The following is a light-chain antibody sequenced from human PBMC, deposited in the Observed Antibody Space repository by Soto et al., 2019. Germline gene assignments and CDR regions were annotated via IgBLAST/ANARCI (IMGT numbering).Light chain of an antibody. Sequence: EIVLTQSPGSLSLSPGQRATLSCRASQSVDTTFFTWYQKKPGQAPRLLIYGASKRATGNPDRFTGSGSGAHLALIISRLEPEAFAVYYCQQYMIPVTCGQRPKVEIK. CDR1: QSVDTTF. J-gene: IGKJ1*01. V-gene: IGKV3-20*01. CDR3: QQYMIPVT. CDR2: GAS.